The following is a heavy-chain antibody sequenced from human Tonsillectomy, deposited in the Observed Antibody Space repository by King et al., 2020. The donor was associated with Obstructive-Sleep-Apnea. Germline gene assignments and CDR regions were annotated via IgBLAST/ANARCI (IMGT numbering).Heavy chain of an antibody. CDR1: GGSISSYY. CDR3: AREVHYYDNGLYLDY. V-gene: IGHV4-59*01. D-gene: IGHD3-22*01. Sequence: VQLQESGPGLVKPSETLSLTCTVSGGSISSYYWSWIRQPPGKGLEWIGYIYYTGSTNYNPSLKSRVTISVDTSKNQFSLKLSSVTAADTAIYYCAREVHYYDNGLYLDYWGQGTLVTVSS. J-gene: IGHJ4*02. CDR2: IYYTGST.